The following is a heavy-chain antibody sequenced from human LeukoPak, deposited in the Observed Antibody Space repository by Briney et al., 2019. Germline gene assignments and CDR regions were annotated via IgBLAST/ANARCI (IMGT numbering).Heavy chain of an antibody. Sequence: GGSLRLSCAVSGFTFSSNSMSWVRQTPGKGLDWVSHIGGSGATIYYADSVKGRFTISRDNSKNTLHLQMNSLRVEDTAVYYCAKAASYCSGGTCWDYWGQGTLVTVSS. CDR1: GFTFSSNS. D-gene: IGHD2-15*01. V-gene: IGHV3-23*01. CDR3: AKAASYCSGGTCWDY. CDR2: IGGSGATI. J-gene: IGHJ4*02.